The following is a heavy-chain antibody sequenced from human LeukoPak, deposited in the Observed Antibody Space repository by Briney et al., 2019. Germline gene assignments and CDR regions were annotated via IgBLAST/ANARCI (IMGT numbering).Heavy chain of an antibody. J-gene: IGHJ4*02. CDR1: GFTFSSYW. CDR2: IKSDGSIT. Sequence: PGGSLRLSCAASGFTFSSYWMHWVRQAPGKGLVWVSRIKSDGSITNYADSVKGRFTISRDNAKNSLYLQMNSLRAEDTAVYYCARTYDSSGPYYFDYWGQGTLVTVSS. CDR3: ARTYDSSGPYYFDY. D-gene: IGHD3-22*01. V-gene: IGHV3-74*01.